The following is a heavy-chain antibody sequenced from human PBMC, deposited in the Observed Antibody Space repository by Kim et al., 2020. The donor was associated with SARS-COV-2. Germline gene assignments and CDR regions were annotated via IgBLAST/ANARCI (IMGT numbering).Heavy chain of an antibody. Sequence: GGSLRLSCAASGFTFSSYSMNWVRQAPGKGLEWVSSISSSSSSNIYYEYSEKGRFTITRDTDKTPQYLQMNSMRAEDTAVYYWARGGGGGFDMWGRGTM. V-gene: IGHV3-21*01. CDR3: ARGGGGGFDM. J-gene: IGHJ3*02. CDR1: GFTFSSYS. CDR2: ISSSSSSNI. D-gene: IGHD2-15*01.